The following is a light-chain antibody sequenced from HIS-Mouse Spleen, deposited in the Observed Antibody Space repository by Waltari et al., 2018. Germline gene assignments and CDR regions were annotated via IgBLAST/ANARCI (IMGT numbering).Light chain of an antibody. V-gene: IGLV2-23*01. CDR2: EGS. CDR1: TSDVRRYNL. CDR3: CSYAGSSPVV. Sequence: QSALTQPASVSGSPGQSIPSSCTGTTSDVRRYNLVSWYQQPPGKAPQLLIYEGSRRTSGVSNRFSGSKSGNTASLTISGLQAEDEADYYCCSYAGSSPVVFGGGTKLTVL. J-gene: IGLJ2*01.